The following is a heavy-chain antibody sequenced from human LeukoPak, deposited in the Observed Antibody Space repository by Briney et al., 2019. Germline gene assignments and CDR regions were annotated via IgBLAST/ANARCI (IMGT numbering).Heavy chain of an antibody. CDR1: GYSISSGYQ. CDR3: AKRGSGWDYFDY. CDR2: IYHSGSA. V-gene: IGHV4-38-2*01. Sequence: SETLSLTCAVSGYSISSGYQWAWIRPSPGKGLEWIGSIYHSGSAHYNPSLKSRVTISVETSKNQFSLKMYSVTAADTAVYYCAKRGSGWDYFDYWGQGTLVTVSS. D-gene: IGHD6-19*01. J-gene: IGHJ4*02.